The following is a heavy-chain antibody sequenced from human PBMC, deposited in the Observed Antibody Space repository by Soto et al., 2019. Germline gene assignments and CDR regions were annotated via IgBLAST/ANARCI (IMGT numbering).Heavy chain of an antibody. V-gene: IGHV3-7*01. D-gene: IGHD6-19*01. CDR3: MGGSGWLPDY. CDR1: GFAFSHYW. CDR2: IKDDGSEK. J-gene: IGHJ4*02. Sequence: EVQLVESGGALVQPGGSLRLSCAASGFAFSHYWMNWVRQAPGKGLEWVAIIKDDGSEKLYVDSVKGRFTISRDNARNSLYMQMDSLRAEDTAVYYWMGGSGWLPDYWGQGTVVTVSS.